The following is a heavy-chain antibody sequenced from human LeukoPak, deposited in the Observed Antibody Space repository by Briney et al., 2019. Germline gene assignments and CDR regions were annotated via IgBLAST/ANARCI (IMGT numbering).Heavy chain of an antibody. CDR1: GGTFSSYA. J-gene: IGHJ6*02. D-gene: IGHD2-21*02. Sequence: SVKVSCKASGGTFSSYAISWVRQAPGQGLEWMGGIIPIFGTANYAQKFQGRVTITTDESTSTAYMELSSLRSEDTAVYYCARARGVTVLYYYYGMDVWGQGTTVTVSS. CDR2: IIPIFGTA. V-gene: IGHV1-69*05. CDR3: ARARGVTVLYYYYGMDV.